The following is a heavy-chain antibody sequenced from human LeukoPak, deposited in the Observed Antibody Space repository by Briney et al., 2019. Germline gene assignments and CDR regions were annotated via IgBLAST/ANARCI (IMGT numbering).Heavy chain of an antibody. D-gene: IGHD5-24*01. J-gene: IGHJ3*02. CDR2: IYYSGST. CDR1: GGSISSYY. Sequence: SETLSFTCTVSGGSISSYYWSWIRQPPGKGLEWIGYIYYSGSTNYNPSLKSRVTISVDTSKNQFSLKLSSVTAADTAVYYCASAEMATIREDGFDIWGQGTMVTVSS. CDR3: ASAEMATIREDGFDI. V-gene: IGHV4-59*08.